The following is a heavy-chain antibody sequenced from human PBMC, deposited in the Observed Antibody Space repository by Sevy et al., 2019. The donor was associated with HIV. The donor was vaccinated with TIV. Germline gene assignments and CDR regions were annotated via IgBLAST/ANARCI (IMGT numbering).Heavy chain of an antibody. V-gene: IGHV3-21*01. J-gene: IGHJ4*02. CDR2: ISSSSSYI. D-gene: IGHD6-13*01. CDR1: GFTFSSYS. CDR3: ARVRGSSWYYFDY. Sequence: GGSLRLSCAASGFTFSSYSMNWVRQAPGKGLEWVSSISSSSSYIFYADSVKGRFTISRDNAKNSLYLQMNSLRAEDTAVYYCARVRGSSWYYFDYWGQGTLVTVSS.